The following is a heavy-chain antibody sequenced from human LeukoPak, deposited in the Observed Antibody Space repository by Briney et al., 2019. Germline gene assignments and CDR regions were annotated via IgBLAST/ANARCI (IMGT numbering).Heavy chain of an antibody. Sequence: PGGSLRLSCAASGFTVSSNYMSWVRQAPGKGLEWVSVIYSGGSTYYADSVKGRFTISRDNSKNALYLQMNSLRAEDTAVYYCAKDGGGDCCAFDIWGQGTMVTVSS. CDR3: AKDGGGDCCAFDI. J-gene: IGHJ3*02. CDR2: IYSGGST. V-gene: IGHV3-53*05. D-gene: IGHD2-21*02. CDR1: GFTVSSNY.